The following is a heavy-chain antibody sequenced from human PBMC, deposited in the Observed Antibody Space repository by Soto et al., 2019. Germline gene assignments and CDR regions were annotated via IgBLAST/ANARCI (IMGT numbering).Heavy chain of an antibody. V-gene: IGHV4-4*02. J-gene: IGHJ6*03. Sequence: QVQLQESGPGLVKPSGTLSLTCAVSSGSISSSNWWSWVRQPPGKGLEWIGEIYHSGSTNYNPSLKSRVTISVDKSKNQFSPKLSSVTAADTAVYYCARAQVVPAAKSFTYYYYMDVWGKGTTVTVSS. D-gene: IGHD2-2*01. CDR3: ARAQVVPAAKSFTYYYYMDV. CDR1: SGSISSSNW. CDR2: IYHSGST.